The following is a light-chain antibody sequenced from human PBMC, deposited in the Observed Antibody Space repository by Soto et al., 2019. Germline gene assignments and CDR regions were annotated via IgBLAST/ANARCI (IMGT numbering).Light chain of an antibody. Sequence: AIQLTQSPSSLSASVGDRVTITCRASQGISSALAWYQQQPRKAPKLLIYDAFSLESGVPSRFSGSGSGTDLPLTISSLLPEDFATYYCQQFNSYPPFTFGPGTKVDIK. CDR1: QGISSA. CDR2: DAF. V-gene: IGKV1-13*02. CDR3: QQFNSYPPFT. J-gene: IGKJ3*01.